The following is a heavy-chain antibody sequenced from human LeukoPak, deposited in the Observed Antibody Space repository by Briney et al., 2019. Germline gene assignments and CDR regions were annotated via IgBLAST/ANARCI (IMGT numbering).Heavy chain of an antibody. V-gene: IGHV4-4*02. CDR2: IYHSGAT. D-gene: IGHD4-23*01. Sequence: SETLSLTCAVSGGSISSNNWWSWVRQPPGKGLEWIGEIYHSGATNYNPSLKSRVTMLLDKSKNQFSLKLNSVTAADTAVYYCARNGGNSDYDYWGQGTLVTVSA. J-gene: IGHJ4*02. CDR1: GGSISSNNW. CDR3: ARNGGNSDYDY.